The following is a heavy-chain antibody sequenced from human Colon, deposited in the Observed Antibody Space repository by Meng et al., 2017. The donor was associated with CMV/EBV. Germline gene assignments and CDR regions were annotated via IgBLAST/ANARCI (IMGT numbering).Heavy chain of an antibody. CDR1: GDSVFSNNVA. CDR3: ARVISSIGIIDY. CDR2: TYYRTQWST. Sequence: SGDSVFSNNVAWSWIRQSPSRGLEWLGRTYYRTQWSTDYAVSLRSRINIKADTAKNQFSLQLNSVTPEDTAMYYCARVISSIGIIDYWGQGSLVTVSS. V-gene: IGHV6-1*01. J-gene: IGHJ4*02. D-gene: IGHD1-26*01.